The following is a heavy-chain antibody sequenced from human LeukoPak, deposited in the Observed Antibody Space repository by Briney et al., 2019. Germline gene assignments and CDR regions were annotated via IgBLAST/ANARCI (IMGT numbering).Heavy chain of an antibody. CDR3: ARGRYIYGPSWDWFDP. J-gene: IGHJ5*02. CDR1: GFTFSSCW. CDR2: ISSNGGST. V-gene: IGHV3-64*01. D-gene: IGHD5-18*01. Sequence: PGGSLRLSCAASGFTFSSCWMNWVRQAPGKGLEYVSAISSNGGSTYYANSVKGRFTISRDNSKNTLYLQMGSLRAEDMAVYYCARGRYIYGPSWDWFDPWGQGTLVTVSS.